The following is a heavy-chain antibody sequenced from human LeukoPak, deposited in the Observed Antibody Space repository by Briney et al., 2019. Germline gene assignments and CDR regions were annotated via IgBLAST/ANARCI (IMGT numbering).Heavy chain of an antibody. V-gene: IGHV3-21*01. Sequence: GGSPRLSCAASGFTFSSYSMNWVRQAPGKGLEWVSSISSSSSYIYYADSVKGRFTISRDNAKNSLYLQMNSLRAEDTAVYYCARVSGIAAAGGFDYWGQGTLVTVSS. J-gene: IGHJ4*02. CDR3: ARVSGIAAAGGFDY. CDR1: GFTFSSYS. D-gene: IGHD6-13*01. CDR2: ISSSSSYI.